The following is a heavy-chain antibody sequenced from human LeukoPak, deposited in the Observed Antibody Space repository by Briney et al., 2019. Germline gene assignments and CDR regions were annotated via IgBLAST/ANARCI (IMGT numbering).Heavy chain of an antibody. V-gene: IGHV1-18*01. CDR2: IRAHNGDT. D-gene: IGHD3-10*01. CDR1: GSTFTSYA. CDR3: ARFSYYYGSGSYPDY. J-gene: IGHJ4*02. Sequence: ASVKLSCNASGSTFTSYAISWMRQAPGQGLERMGLIRAHNGDTNHAQKLQGRVTMTTDTSTSTAYMELRSLRSDDTAVYYCARFSYYYGSGSYPDYWGQGTLVTVSS.